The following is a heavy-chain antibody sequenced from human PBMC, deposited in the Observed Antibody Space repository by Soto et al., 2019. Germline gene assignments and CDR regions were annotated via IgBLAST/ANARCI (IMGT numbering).Heavy chain of an antibody. Sequence: SETLSLTCTVSGASITYGGYSWSWIRQTPGKGLEWIGYVNHLETTFYNPSFESRLTLSIDRTKNQFSLNLNSMSAADRAVYFCARGGGSDSFDYWGQGILVTVSS. CDR1: GASITYGGYS. CDR3: ARGGGSDSFDY. CDR2: VNHLETT. V-gene: IGHV4-30-2*01. D-gene: IGHD1-26*01. J-gene: IGHJ4*02.